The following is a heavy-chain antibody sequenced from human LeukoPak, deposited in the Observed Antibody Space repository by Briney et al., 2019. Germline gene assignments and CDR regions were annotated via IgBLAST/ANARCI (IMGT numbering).Heavy chain of an antibody. CDR1: GFTFSKFW. CDR2: IKEDGSTK. Sequence: GGSLRLSCAASGFTFSKFWMSWVRQAPGTGLEWVANIKEDGSTKHYVDSVKGRFTISRDNAKNSLSLQMNYLRVEDTAVYYCATSDDSAATYWGQGTLVTVSS. CDR3: ATSDDSAATY. V-gene: IGHV3-7*01. D-gene: IGHD6-25*01. J-gene: IGHJ4*02.